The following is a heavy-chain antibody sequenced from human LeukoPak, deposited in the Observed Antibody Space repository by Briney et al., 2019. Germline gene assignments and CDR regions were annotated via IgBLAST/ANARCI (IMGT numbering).Heavy chain of an antibody. CDR1: DGSISSYY. Sequence: PSETLSLTCTVSDGSISSYYWSWIRQPPGKGLEWIGYIYYSGSTNYNPSLKSRVTISVDTSKNQFSLKLSSVTAADTAVYYCARHRGQWLVPDYWGQGTLVTVSS. CDR2: IYYSGST. V-gene: IGHV4-59*08. D-gene: IGHD6-19*01. J-gene: IGHJ4*02. CDR3: ARHRGQWLVPDY.